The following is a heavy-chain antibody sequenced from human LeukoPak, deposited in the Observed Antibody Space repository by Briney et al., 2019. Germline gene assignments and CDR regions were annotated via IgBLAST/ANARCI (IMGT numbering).Heavy chain of an antibody. D-gene: IGHD2/OR15-2a*01. CDR1: DGSISSAYR. CDR2: VDTSGST. V-gene: IGHV4-61*02. Sequence: SQTLSLTCTVSDGSISSAYRWTWIRQSAGKGLEWIGRVDTSGSTKYNPSLKSRVTISFDTSKNQFSLRLTSVTAADTAVYYCTSDEYTQGSDVWGQGTMVTVTS. CDR3: TSDEYTQGSDV. J-gene: IGHJ3*01.